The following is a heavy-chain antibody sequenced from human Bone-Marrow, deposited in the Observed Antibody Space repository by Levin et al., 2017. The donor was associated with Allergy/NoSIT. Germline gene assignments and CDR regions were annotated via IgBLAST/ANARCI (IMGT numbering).Heavy chain of an antibody. V-gene: IGHV3-53*01. J-gene: IGHJ3*02. CDR2: IYCGGST. CDR1: GVLVTTKY. D-gene: IGHD1-26*01. CDR3: AVSELVGVTAGFDI. Sequence: GGSLRLSCVASGVLVTTKYMTWVRQAPGKGLEWVSVIYCGGSTIYADSVKGRFTISRDKSTNPVFLQMNTLRAEDTAVYYCAVSELVGVTAGFDIWGQGTMVTVSS.